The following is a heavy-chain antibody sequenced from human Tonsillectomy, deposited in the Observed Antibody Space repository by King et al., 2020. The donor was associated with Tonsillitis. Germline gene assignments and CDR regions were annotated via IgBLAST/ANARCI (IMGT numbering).Heavy chain of an antibody. J-gene: IGHJ4*02. Sequence: VQLVESGGGLVQPGRSLRLSCRASGFTFGDFGMSWFRQAPGKGLEWVGFIRSKVYGGTTEYAASVKGRFTISRDDSKSITYLQMNSLKTEDTAVYFCTRDSEAVAGITLDLGGEGTLLTLPS. CDR2: IRSKVYGGTT. CDR1: GFTFGDFG. V-gene: IGHV3-49*03. CDR3: TRDSEAVAGITLDL. D-gene: IGHD6-19*01.